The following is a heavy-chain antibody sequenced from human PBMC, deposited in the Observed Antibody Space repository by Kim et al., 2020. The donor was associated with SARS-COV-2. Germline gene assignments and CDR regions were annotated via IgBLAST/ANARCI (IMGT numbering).Heavy chain of an antibody. CDR2: INAGNGNT. CDR3: ARDGPLYSSSWSYYYYYGMDV. V-gene: IGHV1-3*01. J-gene: IGHJ6*02. Sequence: ASVKVSCKASGYTFTSYAMHWVRQAPGQRLEWMGWINAGNGNTKYSQKFQGRVTITRDTSASTAYMELSSLRSEDTAVYYCARDGPLYSSSWSYYYYYGMDVWGQGTTVTVSS. D-gene: IGHD6-13*01. CDR1: GYTFTSYA.